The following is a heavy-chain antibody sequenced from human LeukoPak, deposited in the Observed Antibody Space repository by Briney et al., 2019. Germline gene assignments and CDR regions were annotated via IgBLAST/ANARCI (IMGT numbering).Heavy chain of an antibody. J-gene: IGHJ4*02. CDR1: GYTFTGYY. CDR2: INPNSGGT. V-gene: IGHV1-2*02. CDR3: ARDQGGNSDY. D-gene: IGHD2-15*01. Sequence: ASVKVSCKASGYTFTGYYMHWVRQAPGQGLEWMGWINPNSGGTNYAQKFQGRVTMTRDTSTSTVYMELSSLRSEDTAVYYCARDQGGNSDYWGQGTLVTVSS.